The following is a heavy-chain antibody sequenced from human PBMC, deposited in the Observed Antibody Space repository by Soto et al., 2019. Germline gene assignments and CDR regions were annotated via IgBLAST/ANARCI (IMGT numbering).Heavy chain of an antibody. CDR1: GGSISSSSYY. D-gene: IGHD6-19*01. J-gene: IGHJ6*03. Sequence: QLQLQESGPGLVKPSETLSLTCTVSGGSISSSSYYWGWIRQPPGKGLEWIGSLYYSGSTYYNPSLKRRVTISVDTSTNQCSLKLSSVTAADTAVYYCARHRPDSSGWQLDYYYMDVWGNGTTVTVSS. CDR2: LYYSGST. V-gene: IGHV4-39*01. CDR3: ARHRPDSSGWQLDYYYMDV.